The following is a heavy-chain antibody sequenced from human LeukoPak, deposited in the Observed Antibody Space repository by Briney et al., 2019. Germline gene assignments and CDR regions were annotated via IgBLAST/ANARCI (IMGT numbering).Heavy chain of an antibody. CDR2: TSYSGST. CDR1: GVSISSYY. D-gene: IGHD3-3*01. V-gene: IGHV4-59*01. Sequence: PSETLSLTCTVSGVSISSYYWSWIPQPPGKGLEWSGYTSYSGSTNYNTSLKSRVTISVDTSKIQFSRKLSSVTAAETAVYYGARVFYDFWSGPDRRYYYYGMDVWGQGTTVTVSS. J-gene: IGHJ6*02. CDR3: ARVFYDFWSGPDRRYYYYGMDV.